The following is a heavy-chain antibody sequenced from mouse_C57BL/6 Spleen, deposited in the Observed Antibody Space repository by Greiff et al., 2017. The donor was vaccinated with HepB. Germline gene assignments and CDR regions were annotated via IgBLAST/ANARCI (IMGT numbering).Heavy chain of an antibody. V-gene: IGHV5-17*01. CDR2: ISSGSSTI. CDR3: ARRYDYDGAWFAY. Sequence: EVHLVESGGGLVKPGGSLKLSCAASGFTFSDYGMHWVRQAPEKGLEWVAYISSGSSTIYYADTVKGRFTISRDNAKNTLFLQMTSLRSEETAMYYCARRYDYDGAWFAYWGQGTLVTVSA. CDR1: GFTFSDYG. D-gene: IGHD2-4*01. J-gene: IGHJ3*01.